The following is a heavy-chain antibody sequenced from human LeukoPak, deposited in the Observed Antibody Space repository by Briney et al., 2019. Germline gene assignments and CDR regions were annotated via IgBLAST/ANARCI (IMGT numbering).Heavy chain of an antibody. Sequence: GGSLRLSCAASGFTFSSHDMHWVRQPTGKGLEWVSVIGTAGNTYYTDSVKGRFTVSRENAKNSLYLQMDNLRAEDTAVYYCARSKSYSSGWTDFDCWGQGTLVTVSS. CDR1: GFTFSSHD. D-gene: IGHD6-19*01. CDR2: IGTAGNT. CDR3: ARSKSYSSGWTDFDC. J-gene: IGHJ4*02. V-gene: IGHV3-13*01.